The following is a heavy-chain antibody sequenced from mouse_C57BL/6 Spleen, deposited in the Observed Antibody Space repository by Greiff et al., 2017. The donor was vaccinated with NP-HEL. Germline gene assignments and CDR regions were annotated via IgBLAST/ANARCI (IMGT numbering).Heavy chain of an antibody. Sequence: QVQLQQSGAELVKPGASVKISCKASGYAFSSYWMNWVKQRPGKGLEWIGQIYPGDGDTNYNGKFKGKATLTAAKSSSTAYMQLSSLTSEDSAVYFCARSGITTVVEGYFDYWGQGTTLTVSS. CDR2: IYPGDGDT. D-gene: IGHD1-1*01. CDR3: ARSGITTVVEGYFDY. J-gene: IGHJ2*01. V-gene: IGHV1-80*01. CDR1: GYAFSSYW.